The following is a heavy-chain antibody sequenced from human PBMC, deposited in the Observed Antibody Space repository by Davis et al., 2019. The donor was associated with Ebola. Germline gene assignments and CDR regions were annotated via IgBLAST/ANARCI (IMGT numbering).Heavy chain of an antibody. CDR1: GFTFSSYE. J-gene: IGHJ6*02. V-gene: IGHV3-48*03. Sequence: GGSLRLSCAASGFTFSSYEMNWVRQAPGKGLEWVSYISSSGSTIYYADSVKGRFTISRDNAKNSLYLQMNSLRAEDTAVYYCAKPGGPWGGMDVWGQGTTVTVSS. CDR3: AKPGGPWGGMDV. D-gene: IGHD3-16*01. CDR2: ISSSGSTI.